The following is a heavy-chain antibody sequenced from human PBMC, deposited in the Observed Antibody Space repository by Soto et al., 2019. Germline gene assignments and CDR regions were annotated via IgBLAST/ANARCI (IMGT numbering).Heavy chain of an antibody. Sequence: PGVSLRLSCAASGLTFSSYAMSWVRQAPGKGPEWVSAISGSGGSTYYADSVKGRFTISRDNSKNTLYLQMNSLRAEDTAVYYCAKGPIAAAVENWFDPWGQGTLVTVSS. CDR2: ISGSGGST. V-gene: IGHV3-23*01. CDR1: GLTFSSYA. J-gene: IGHJ5*02. CDR3: AKGPIAAAVENWFDP. D-gene: IGHD6-13*01.